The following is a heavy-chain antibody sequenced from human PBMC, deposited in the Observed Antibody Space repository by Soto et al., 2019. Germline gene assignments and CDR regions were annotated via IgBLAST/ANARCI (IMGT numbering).Heavy chain of an antibody. D-gene: IGHD2-15*01. J-gene: IGHJ4*02. CDR2: ISYDGSNK. CDR1: GFTFSSYG. Sequence: GGSLRLSCAASGFTFSSYGMHWVRQAPGKGLEWVAVISYDGSNKYYADSVKGRFTISRDNSKNTLYLQMNSPRAEDTAVYYCAKEFCSGGSCYFTTYYFDYWGQGTLVTVSS. CDR3: AKEFCSGGSCYFTTYYFDY. V-gene: IGHV3-30*18.